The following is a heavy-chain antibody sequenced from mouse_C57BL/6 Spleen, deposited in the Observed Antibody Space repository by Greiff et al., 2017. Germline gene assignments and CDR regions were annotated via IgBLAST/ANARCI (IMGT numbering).Heavy chain of an antibody. CDR2: IDPETGGT. Sequence: QVQLKQSGAELVRPGASVTLSCKASGYTFTDYEMHWVKQTPVHGLEWIGAIDPETGGTAYNQKFKGKAILTADKSSSTAYMELRSLTSEDSAVYYCTRWGGYYFGGWGKGTTLTVSS. CDR1: GYTFTDYE. J-gene: IGHJ2*01. V-gene: IGHV1-15*01. CDR3: TRWGGYYFGG.